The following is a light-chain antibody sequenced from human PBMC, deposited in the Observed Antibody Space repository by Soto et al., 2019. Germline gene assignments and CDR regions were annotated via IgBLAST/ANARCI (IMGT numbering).Light chain of an antibody. J-gene: IGKJ1*01. V-gene: IGKV3-15*01. CDR2: ESS. CDR3: QQYNKWHFT. CDR1: QSVNSN. Sequence: EIVMTQSPASLSVSPGERATLSCRASQSVNSNLAWYLQKPGQVPRLLIYESSTRATGIPARFSGSGSGTELPLTSSSLQSEDFAVYYCQQYNKWHFTFGHGTMMDIK.